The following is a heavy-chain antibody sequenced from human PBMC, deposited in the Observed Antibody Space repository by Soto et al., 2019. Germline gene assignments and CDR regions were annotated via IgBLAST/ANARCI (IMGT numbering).Heavy chain of an antibody. J-gene: IGHJ5*02. D-gene: IGHD2-15*01. V-gene: IGHV1-24*01. CDR3: ATRYCSGGSCYSGYWFDP. CDR1: GYTLTELS. CDR2: FDPEDGET. Sequence: ASVKVSCKVSGYTLTELSMHWVRQAPGKGLEWMGGFDPEDGETICAQKFQGRVTMTEDTSTDTAYMELSSLRSEDTAVYYCATRYCSGGSCYSGYWFDPWGQGTLDSVSS.